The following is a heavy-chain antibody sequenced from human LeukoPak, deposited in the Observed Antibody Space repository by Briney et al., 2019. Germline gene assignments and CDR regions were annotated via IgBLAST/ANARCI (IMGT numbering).Heavy chain of an antibody. J-gene: IGHJ6*02. Sequence: GVSLRHSCAASGFTVNSNYMSWVRQAPGKGLEWVSLIYTGGSTYYADSVKGRFTISRDNSKNTLYIQMNSLRPEDTAVYYCARGFGKVAANVFGGYTMDVWGQGTTVTVSS. CDR1: GFTVNSNY. D-gene: IGHD6-6*01. V-gene: IGHV3-53*05. CDR2: IYTGGST. CDR3: ARGFGKVAANVFGGYTMDV.